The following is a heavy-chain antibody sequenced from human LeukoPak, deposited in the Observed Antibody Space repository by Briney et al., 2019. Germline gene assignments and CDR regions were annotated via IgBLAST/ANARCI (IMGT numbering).Heavy chain of an antibody. Sequence: ASVKVSCKAPGYTFSGYYIHWVRQAPGQRLEWMGWINPNSGATNYAQKFQGRVTMTRDTSISTAYMDLSSLKSDDTAVYYCARGAAVTPRSTDYIPWVYWGQGTLVTVSS. D-gene: IGHD2-21*02. V-gene: IGHV1-2*02. CDR3: ARGAAVTPRSTDYIPWVY. J-gene: IGHJ4*02. CDR1: GYTFSGYY. CDR2: INPNSGAT.